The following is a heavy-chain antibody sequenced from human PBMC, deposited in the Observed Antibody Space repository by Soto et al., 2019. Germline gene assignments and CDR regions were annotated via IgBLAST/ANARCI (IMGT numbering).Heavy chain of an antibody. CDR2: ISVYNDDT. CDR3: ARDLDISGSYYTDY. J-gene: IGHJ4*02. D-gene: IGHD3-10*01. Sequence: QVQLVQSGAEVKKPGASVKVSCKASGYPFTSAGISWVRQAPGQELEWMGWISVYNDDTKYAQKFQGRVIMTTDTSTTTAHMELRSLTSGDTAVYYCARDLDISGSYYTDYWGQGTLVTVSA. CDR1: GYPFTSAG. V-gene: IGHV1-18*01.